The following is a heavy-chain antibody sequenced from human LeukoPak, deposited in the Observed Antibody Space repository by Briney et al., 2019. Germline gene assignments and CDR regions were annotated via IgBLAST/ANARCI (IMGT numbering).Heavy chain of an antibody. CDR1: GFTFSSYA. D-gene: IGHD6-13*01. J-gene: IGHJ4*02. CDR2: ISYDGSNK. Sequence: GGSLRLSCAASGFTFSSYAMHWVRQAPGKGLEWVAVISYDGSNKYYADSVKGRFTISRDNSKNTLYLQMNSLGAEDTAVYYCAREGQAAGNYFDYWGQGTLVTVSS. CDR3: AREGQAAGNYFDY. V-gene: IGHV3-30-3*01.